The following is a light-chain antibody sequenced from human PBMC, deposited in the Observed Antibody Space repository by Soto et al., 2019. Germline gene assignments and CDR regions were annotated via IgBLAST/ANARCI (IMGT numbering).Light chain of an antibody. CDR1: SSDVGPYNF. CDR2: EVN. J-gene: IGLJ3*02. Sequence: QSALTQPASVSGSPGQSITISCTGTSSDVGPYNFVSWYQQHAGKAPKLIIYEVNKGPSGVSNRFAGSKSGNTASLKISGLQAEDEADYFCCSYAGNSNWVFGGGTKLTVL. V-gene: IGLV2-23*02. CDR3: CSYAGNSNWV.